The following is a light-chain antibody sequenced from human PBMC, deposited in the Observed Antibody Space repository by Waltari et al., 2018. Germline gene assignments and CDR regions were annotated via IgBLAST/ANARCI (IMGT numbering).Light chain of an antibody. J-gene: IGLJ3*02. V-gene: IGLV4-69*01. CDR2: VNSDGSH. CDR1: SGHSSHV. CDR3: QSGGHGTWV. Sequence: QLVLTQSPSVSAPLGASVTLPCTLSSGHSSHVIAWQQQQPEQGPRYLMKVNSDGSHSRGEEIPVLFSGSSSGAERYLTISSVQSDDEADYYCQSGGHGTWVFGGGTKLTVL.